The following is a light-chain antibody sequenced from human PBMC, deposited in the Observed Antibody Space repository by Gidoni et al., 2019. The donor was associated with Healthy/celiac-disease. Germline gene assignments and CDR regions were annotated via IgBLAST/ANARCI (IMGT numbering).Light chain of an antibody. CDR1: QRVSSN. J-gene: IGKJ2*01. Sequence: EIVMTQSPATLFVSPGERATLSCRASQRVSSNLAWYQQKPGQAPRLLIYGASTRATGIPARFSGSGSGTEVTLTISSLQSEDFSVYYCQQYNNWPPYTFGQGTRLEIK. V-gene: IGKV3-15*01. CDR2: GAS. CDR3: QQYNNWPPYT.